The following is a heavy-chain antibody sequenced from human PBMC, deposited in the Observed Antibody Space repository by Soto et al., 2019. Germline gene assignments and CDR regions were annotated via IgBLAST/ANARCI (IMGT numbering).Heavy chain of an antibody. CDR2: IWYDGSNK. CDR3: ARVKGRYDFIDY. Sequence: GGSLRLSCAASGFTFSSYGMHWVRQAPGKGLEWVAVIWYDGSNKYYADSVKGRFTISRDNSKNTLYLQMNSLRAEDTAVYYCARVKGRYDFIDYWGQGTLVTVSS. D-gene: IGHD3-3*01. V-gene: IGHV3-33*01. J-gene: IGHJ4*02. CDR1: GFTFSSYG.